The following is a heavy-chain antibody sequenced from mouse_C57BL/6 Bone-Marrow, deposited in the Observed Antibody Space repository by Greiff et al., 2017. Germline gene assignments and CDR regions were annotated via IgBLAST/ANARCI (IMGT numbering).Heavy chain of an antibody. V-gene: IGHV1-54*01. CDR2: INPGSGGT. D-gene: IGHD2-5*01. J-gene: IGHJ4*01. Sequence: QVQLQQSGAELVRPGTSVKVSCKASGYAFTNYLIEWVKQRPGQGLEWIGVINPGSGGTNYNEKFKGKATLTADKSSSTAYMQLSSLTSEDSAVYFCARGYYSNLYAMDYWGQGTSGTVSS. CDR1: GYAFTNYL. CDR3: ARGYYSNLYAMDY.